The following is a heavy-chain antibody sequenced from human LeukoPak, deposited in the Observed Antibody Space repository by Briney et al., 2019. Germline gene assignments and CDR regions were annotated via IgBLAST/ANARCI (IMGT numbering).Heavy chain of an antibody. Sequence: PGGSLGLSCAASGFTFSSYGMHWVRQAPGKGLEWVAFIRYDGSNKYYADSVKGRFTISRDNSKNTLYLQMNSLRAEDTAVYYCAKDTMITLSSGWPMGALGDAFDIWGQGTMVTVSS. V-gene: IGHV3-30*02. J-gene: IGHJ3*02. D-gene: IGHD6-19*01. CDR2: IRYDGSNK. CDR1: GFTFSSYG. CDR3: AKDTMITLSSGWPMGALGDAFDI.